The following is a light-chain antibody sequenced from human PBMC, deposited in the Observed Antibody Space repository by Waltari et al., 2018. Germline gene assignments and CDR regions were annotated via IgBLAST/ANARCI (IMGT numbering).Light chain of an antibody. Sequence: SSELTQDPAVSVALGQTVRITCQGDSVRNSFASWYQQKPGLAPLLILYAKDNRPSVIPARCSGSSSGNTASLTIAGAQAEDDADYYCSGRDSGARLFGGGTKLTVL. CDR2: AKD. J-gene: IGLJ3*02. V-gene: IGLV3-19*01. CDR1: SVRNSF. CDR3: SGRDSGARL.